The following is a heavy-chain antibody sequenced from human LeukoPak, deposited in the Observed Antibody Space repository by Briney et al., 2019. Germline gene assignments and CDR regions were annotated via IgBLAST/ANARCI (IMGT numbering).Heavy chain of an antibody. CDR2: ISSSGSTI. CDR1: GFTFSDYY. D-gene: IGHD3-22*01. Sequence: GGSLRLSCAASGFTFSDYYMSWIGQAPGKGLEWVSYISSSGSTIYYADSVKGRFTISRDNAKTSLYLQMNSLRAEDTAVYYCARGNYYYDSSGYYPGYWGQGTLVTVSS. CDR3: ARGNYYYDSSGYYPGY. V-gene: IGHV3-11*01. J-gene: IGHJ4*02.